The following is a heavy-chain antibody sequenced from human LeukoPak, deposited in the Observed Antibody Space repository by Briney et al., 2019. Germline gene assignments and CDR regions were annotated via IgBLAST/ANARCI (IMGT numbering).Heavy chain of an antibody. CDR2: ISYDGSNK. V-gene: IGHV3-30*18. D-gene: IGHD6-13*01. CDR3: AKSVSSWYHDY. J-gene: IGHJ4*02. CDR1: GFTFSSYG. Sequence: GGSLRLSCAASGFTFSSYGMHWVRQAPGKGLEWVAVISYDGSNKYYADSVKGRFTISRDNSKNTLYLQMNSLRAEDTAVYYCAKSVSSWYHDYWGQGTLVTVSS.